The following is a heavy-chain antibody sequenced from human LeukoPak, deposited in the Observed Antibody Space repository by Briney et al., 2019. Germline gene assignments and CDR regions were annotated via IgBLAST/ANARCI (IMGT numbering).Heavy chain of an antibody. D-gene: IGHD4-23*01. CDR2: ISSSSSYI. CDR3: AREHGGNDWFDP. CDR1: GFKFSSYS. J-gene: IGHJ5*02. Sequence: GTSLRLSCAASGFKFSSYSMKWVRQAPGKGLEWVSFISSSSSYIYYADSVKGRFTISRDNAKNSLYLQMNSLRAEDTAVYYCAREHGGNDWFDPWGQGTLVTVSS. V-gene: IGHV3-21*01.